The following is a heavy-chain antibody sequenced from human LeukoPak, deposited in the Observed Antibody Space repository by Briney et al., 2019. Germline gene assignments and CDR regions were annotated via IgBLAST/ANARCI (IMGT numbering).Heavy chain of an antibody. CDR2: IYHSGST. V-gene: IGHV4-38-2*02. CDR3: ARHISSSWPLSSYWYFDL. J-gene: IGHJ2*01. CDR1: GYSISSGYY. Sequence: PSETLSLTCTVSGYSISSGYYWGWIRQPPGKGLEWIGSIYHSGSTYYNPSLKSRVTISVDTSKNQFSLKLSSVTAADTAVYYCARHISSSWPLSSYWYFDLWGRGTLVTVSS. D-gene: IGHD6-13*01.